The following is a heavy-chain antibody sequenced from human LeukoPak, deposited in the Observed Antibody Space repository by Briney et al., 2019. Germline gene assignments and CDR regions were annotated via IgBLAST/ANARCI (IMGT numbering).Heavy chain of an antibody. D-gene: IGHD6-19*01. J-gene: IGHJ4*02. CDR1: GFTFSSYW. V-gene: IGHV3-30*18. Sequence: PGGSLRLSCAASGFTFSSYWMHWVRQPPGKGLEWVAVISYDGSNTQYADSVKGRFTISRDNSKNTLHLQMNSLRPEDTAVYYCAKSLSSGWASYYFGHWGQGTPVTVSS. CDR2: ISYDGSNT. CDR3: AKSLSSGWASYYFGH.